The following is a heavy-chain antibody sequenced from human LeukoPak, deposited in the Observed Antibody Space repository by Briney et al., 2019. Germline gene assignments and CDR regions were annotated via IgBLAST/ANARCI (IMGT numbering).Heavy chain of an antibody. V-gene: IGHV3-9*01. CDR2: ISWNSGSI. D-gene: IGHD3-9*01. Sequence: GGSLRLSCAASGFTFDDYAMHWVRQAPGKGLEWVSGISWNSGSIGYADSVKGRFTISRDNAKNSLYLQMNSLRAEDTALYYCAEEKYDILTGYPGYFDYWGQGTLVTVSS. J-gene: IGHJ4*02. CDR1: GFTFDDYA. CDR3: AEEKYDILTGYPGYFDY.